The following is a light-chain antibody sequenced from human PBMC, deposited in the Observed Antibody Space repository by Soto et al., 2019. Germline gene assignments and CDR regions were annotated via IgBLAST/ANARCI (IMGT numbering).Light chain of an antibody. CDR3: SSYAGSNNYV. CDR1: SSDIGQTT. J-gene: IGLJ1*01. Sequence: QSVLTQPPSASGTPGQTIAISCSGSSSDIGQTTVNWYQQIPGAAPKLLIYDNHQRPSGVPDRFSGSKSGNTASLTVSGLQAEDEADYYCSSYAGSNNYVFGTGTKVTVL. V-gene: IGLV1-44*01. CDR2: DNH.